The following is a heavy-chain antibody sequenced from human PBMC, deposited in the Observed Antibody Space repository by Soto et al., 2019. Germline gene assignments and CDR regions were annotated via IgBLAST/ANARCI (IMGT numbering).Heavy chain of an antibody. D-gene: IGHD3-3*01. CDR3: AKTNSISGVVSGDPKHYFDY. CDR2: ISGSGGST. V-gene: IGHV3-23*01. J-gene: IGHJ4*02. CDR1: GFTFSSYA. Sequence: PGGSLRLSCAASGFTFSSYAMSWVRQAPGKGLEWVSAISGSGGSTYYADSVKGRFTISRDNSKNTLYLQMNSLRAEDTAVYYCAKTNSISGVVSGDPKHYFDYWGQGTLVTVSS.